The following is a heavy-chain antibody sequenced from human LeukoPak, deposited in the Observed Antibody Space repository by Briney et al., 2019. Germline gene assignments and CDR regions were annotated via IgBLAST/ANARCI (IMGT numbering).Heavy chain of an antibody. D-gene: IGHD7-27*01. J-gene: IGHJ4*02. CDR3: ARGPTWGPAAHD. V-gene: IGHV4-39*07. Sequence: PSETLSLTCTVSSGSINSDSHYWGWIRQPPGKGLEWIGEINHSGSTNYNPSLKSRVTISVDTSKKQFSLKMRSVTAADTAVYFCARGPTWGPAAHDWGQGTLVTVSS. CDR1: SGSINSDSHY. CDR2: INHSGST.